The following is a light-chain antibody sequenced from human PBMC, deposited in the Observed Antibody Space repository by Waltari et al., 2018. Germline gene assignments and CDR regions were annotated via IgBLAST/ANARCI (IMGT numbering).Light chain of an antibody. CDR2: DVN. CDR1: SSNVGGYTL. V-gene: IGLV2-23*02. CDR3: CSYAGDSTLI. J-gene: IGLJ2*01. Sequence: QSALTQPASVSGSPGQSITISCTGTSSNVGGYTLLSWYQQHPGKAPQLIIYDVNKRPSGISHRFSGSKSGNTASLTISGLQADDESDYYCCSYAGDSTLIFGGGTKLTVL.